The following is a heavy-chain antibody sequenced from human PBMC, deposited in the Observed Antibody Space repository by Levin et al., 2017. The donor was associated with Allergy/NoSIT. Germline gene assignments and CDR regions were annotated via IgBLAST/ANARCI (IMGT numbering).Heavy chain of an antibody. CDR3: AKPFGETSGWAPDY. Sequence: GESLKISCAASGFTFSSYGMYWVRQAPGKGLEWVAAISYDGSNKYYADSVKGRFTISRDNSKNTLYLQMNSLRAEDTAVYYCAKPFGETSGWAPDYWGQGTLVTVSS. D-gene: IGHD6-19*01. CDR2: ISYDGSNK. J-gene: IGHJ4*02. CDR1: GFTFSSYG. V-gene: IGHV3-30*18.